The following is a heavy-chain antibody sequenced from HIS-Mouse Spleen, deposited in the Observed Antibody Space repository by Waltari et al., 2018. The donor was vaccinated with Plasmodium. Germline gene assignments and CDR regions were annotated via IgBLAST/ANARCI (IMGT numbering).Heavy chain of an antibody. V-gene: IGHV3-7*01. J-gene: IGHJ2*01. D-gene: IGHD6-13*01. CDR1: GFTFGSYW. CDR2: IKQDGSEK. CDR3: ASSWYWYFDL. Sequence: EVQLVESGGGLVQPGGSLRPSCASPGFTFGSYWMTWVRQAPGKGLEWVANIKQDGSEKYYVDSVKGRFTISRDNAKNSLYLQMNSLRAEDTAVYYCASSWYWYFDLWGRGTLVTVSS.